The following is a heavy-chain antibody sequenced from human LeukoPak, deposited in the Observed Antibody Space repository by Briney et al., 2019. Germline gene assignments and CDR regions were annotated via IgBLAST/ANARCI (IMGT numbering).Heavy chain of an antibody. D-gene: IGHD3-3*01. J-gene: IGHJ4*02. CDR2: VNHSCSV. V-gene: IGHV4-34*01. CDR1: GGSFSGYY. CDR3: ARGRRITIFGVVIKRTPFDY. Sequence: SETLSLTCAVSGGSFSGYYWSWSRQPPGKGLGWIGEVNHSCSVNYYPSLKIRGPITVDADKNQFSLELSPRTAADTAVYYCARGRRITIFGVVIKRTPFDYWGQGTLFTVSS.